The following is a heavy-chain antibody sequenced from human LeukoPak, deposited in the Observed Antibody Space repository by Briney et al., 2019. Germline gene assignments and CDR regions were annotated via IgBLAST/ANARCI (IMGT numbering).Heavy chain of an antibody. D-gene: IGHD1-7*01. V-gene: IGHV3-23*01. CDR1: GFSFSSYA. J-gene: IGHJ6*03. CDR3: AKRRGLELTYYYHMDV. CDR2: ISGSGGST. Sequence: GGSLRLSCAASGFSFSSYAMSWVRQAPGKGLEWVSAISGSGGSTYYADSVKGRFTISRDNSKNTLYLQMNSLRADDTAVYYCAKRRGLELTYYYHMDVWGKGATVTVSS.